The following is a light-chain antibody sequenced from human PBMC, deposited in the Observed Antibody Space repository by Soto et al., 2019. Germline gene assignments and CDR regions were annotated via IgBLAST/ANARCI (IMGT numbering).Light chain of an antibody. CDR3: RSYTSRSTPV. J-gene: IGLJ2*01. V-gene: IGLV2-14*01. CDR2: EVS. CDR1: SSDVGTYKY. Sequence: QSALTQPASVSGSPGQSITISCTGTSSDVGTYKYVSWYQQLPGKAPKLMIYEVSNRPSGVSNRFSGSKSGNTASLTISELQAEDEADYSCRSYTSRSTPVFGGGTKLTVL.